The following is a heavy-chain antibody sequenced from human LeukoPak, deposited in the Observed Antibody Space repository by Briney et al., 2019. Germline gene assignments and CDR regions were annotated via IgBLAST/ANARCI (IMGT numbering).Heavy chain of an antibody. V-gene: IGHV3-9*01. CDR2: ISWNSGSI. D-gene: IGHD1-26*01. CDR1: GFTFDDYA. J-gene: IGHJ2*01. CDR3: AKRSLYWYFDL. Sequence: PGGSLRLSCAASGFTFDDYAMHWVRQAPGKGLEWVSGISWNSGSIGYADSVKGRFTISRDNAKNPLYLQMNSLRAEDTALYYCAKRSLYWYFDLWGRGTLVTVSS.